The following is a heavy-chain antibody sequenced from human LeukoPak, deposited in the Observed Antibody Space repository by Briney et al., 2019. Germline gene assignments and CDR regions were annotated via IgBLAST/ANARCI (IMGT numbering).Heavy chain of an antibody. CDR3: AISRPYYDFRSGYYNEDYYYYMDV. V-gene: IGHV3-23*01. D-gene: IGHD3-3*01. CDR2: ISGSGGST. Sequence: GGSLRLSCAASGFTFSSYAMSWVRQAPGKGLEWVSAISGSGGSTYYADSVKGRFTISRDNSKNTLYLQMNSLRAEDTAVYYCAISRPYYDFRSGYYNEDYYYYMDVWGKGTTVTVSS. CDR1: GFTFSSYA. J-gene: IGHJ6*03.